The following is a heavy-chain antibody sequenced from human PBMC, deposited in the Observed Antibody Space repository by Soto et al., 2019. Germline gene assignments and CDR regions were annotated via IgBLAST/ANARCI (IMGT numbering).Heavy chain of an antibody. D-gene: IGHD6-19*01. V-gene: IGHV3-23*01. CDR1: GFTFSSYA. J-gene: IGHJ4*02. Sequence: HPGGSLRLSCAASGFTFSSYAMSWVRQAPGKGLEWVSAISGSGGSTYYADSVKGRFTISRDNSKNTLYLQMNSLRAEDTAVYYCAKTGAKYWYSSGWYLPYWGQGTLVTVSS. CDR3: AKTGAKYWYSSGWYLPY. CDR2: ISGSGGST.